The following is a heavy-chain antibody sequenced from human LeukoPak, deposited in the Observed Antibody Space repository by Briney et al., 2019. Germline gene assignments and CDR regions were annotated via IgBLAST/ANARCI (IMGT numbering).Heavy chain of an antibody. V-gene: IGHV3-21*01. CDR3: ARYNSGWNDY. CDR2: ISSTSSLI. D-gene: IGHD6-19*01. Sequence: GGSLRLSCTASGFTFGYHAINWVRQAPGKGLEWVSSISSTSSLIWSADSLKGRFTISRDNAKNSLYLQMDSLRAEDTAVYYCARYNSGWNDYWGQGTLVTVSS. J-gene: IGHJ4*02. CDR1: GFTFGYHA.